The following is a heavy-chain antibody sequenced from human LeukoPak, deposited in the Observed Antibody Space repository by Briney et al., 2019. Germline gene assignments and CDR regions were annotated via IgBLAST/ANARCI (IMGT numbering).Heavy chain of an antibody. J-gene: IGHJ5*02. CDR3: ARADYEIAWFDP. CDR1: GYTFTSYY. CDR2: INPSGGST. Sequence: ASVKVSCKASGYTFTSYYMHWVRQAPGQGLESMGIINPSGGSTSYAQKFQGRVTMTRDTSTSTVYMEMSSLRSEDTAVYYCARADYEIAWFDPWGQGTLVTVSS. V-gene: IGHV1-46*01. D-gene: IGHD4-17*01.